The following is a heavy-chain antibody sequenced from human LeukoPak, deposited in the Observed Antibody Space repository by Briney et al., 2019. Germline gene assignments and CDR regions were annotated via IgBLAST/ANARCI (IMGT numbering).Heavy chain of an antibody. CDR1: GFTFGDYA. V-gene: IGHV3-49*03. J-gene: IGHJ6*03. CDR3: TSDSKGPEAAAEIYYYYYMDV. CDR2: IRSKAYGGTT. D-gene: IGHD2-2*01. Sequence: GGSLRLSCTASGFTFGDYAMSWFRQAPGKGLEWVGFIRSKAYGGTTEYAASVKGRFTISRDDSKSIAYLQMNSLKTEDTAVYYCTSDSKGPEAAAEIYYYYYMDVWGKGTTVTVSS.